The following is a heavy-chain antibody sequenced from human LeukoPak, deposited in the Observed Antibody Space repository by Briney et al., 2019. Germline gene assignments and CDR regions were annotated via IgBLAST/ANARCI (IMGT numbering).Heavy chain of an antibody. J-gene: IGHJ4*02. CDR1: GYTFTSYD. CDR3: AGGPGGWGFFDY. Sequence: ASVKVSCKASGYTFTSYDINWVRQATGQGLEWMGWMNPNSGNTGYAQKFQGRVTMTRNTSISTAYMELSSLRSEDTAVYYCAGGPGGWGFFDYWGQGTLVTVSS. D-gene: IGHD6-19*01. V-gene: IGHV1-8*01. CDR2: MNPNSGNT.